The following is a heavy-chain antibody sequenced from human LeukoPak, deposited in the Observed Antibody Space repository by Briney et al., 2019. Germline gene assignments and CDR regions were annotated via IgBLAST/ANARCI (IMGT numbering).Heavy chain of an antibody. CDR3: AKGSFSPYYYYGMDV. D-gene: IGHD1-26*01. V-gene: IGHV3-30*18. CDR2: ISYDGSNK. J-gene: IGHJ6*02. Sequence: GGSLRLSCAASGFTFSSYGMHWVRQAPGKGLEWVAVISYDGSNKYYADSVKGRFTISRDNSKNTLYLQMNSLRAEDTAVYYRAKGSFSPYYYYGMDVWGQGTTVTVSS. CDR1: GFTFSSYG.